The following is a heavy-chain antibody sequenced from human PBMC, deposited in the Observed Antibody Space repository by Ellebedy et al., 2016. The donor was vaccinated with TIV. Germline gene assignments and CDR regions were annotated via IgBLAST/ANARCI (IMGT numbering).Heavy chain of an antibody. CDR2: KWYDGSNK. Sequence: GESLKISCAVPGFTIPCSRLQWVREAPGKGAEWVAVKWYDGSNKYYADSVKGRFTIYRDNSKNTLYLQMNSLRAEDTAVYYCARESLDYWGQGTLVTVSS. CDR1: GFTIPCSR. V-gene: IGHV3-33*08. J-gene: IGHJ4*02. CDR3: ARESLDY. D-gene: IGHD3-10*01.